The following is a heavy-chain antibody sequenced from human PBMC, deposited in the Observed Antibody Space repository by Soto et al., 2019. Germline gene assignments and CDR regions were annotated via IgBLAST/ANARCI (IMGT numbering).Heavy chain of an antibody. J-gene: IGHJ5*02. D-gene: IGHD2-15*01. CDR3: ARDHPYCSGGSCYPNWFDP. Sequence: SETLSLTCTVSGGSISSGGYYWSWIRQHPGKGLEWIGYIYYSGSTYYNPSLKSRVTISVDTSKNQFSLKLSSVTAADTAVYYCARDHPYCSGGSCYPNWFDPWGQGTLVTVSS. CDR2: IYYSGST. V-gene: IGHV4-31*03. CDR1: GGSISSGGYY.